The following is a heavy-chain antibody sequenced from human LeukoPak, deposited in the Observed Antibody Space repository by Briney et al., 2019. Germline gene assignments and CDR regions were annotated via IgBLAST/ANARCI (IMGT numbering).Heavy chain of an antibody. CDR1: GFTFSSYE. Sequence: GGSLRLSCAASGFTFSSYEMNWVRQAPGQGLEWLSYISSSDSAKYYADSVKGRFTISRDNAKNSLYLQMNSLRAEDTAVYYCARDRLGTGVVFDNWGQGTLVTVSS. J-gene: IGHJ4*02. CDR2: ISSSDSAK. D-gene: IGHD6-19*01. CDR3: ARDRLGTGVVFDN. V-gene: IGHV3-48*03.